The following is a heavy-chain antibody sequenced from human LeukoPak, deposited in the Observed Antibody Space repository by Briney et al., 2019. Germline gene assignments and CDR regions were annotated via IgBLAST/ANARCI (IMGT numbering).Heavy chain of an antibody. CDR3: ARVHDYGIDY. Sequence: SETLSLTCTVSGGSVSSGSYYWSWIRQPPGKGLEWIGYIYYSGSTNYNPSLKSRVTISVDTSKNQFSLKLSSVTAADTAVYYCARVHDYGIDYWGQGTLVTASS. CDR2: IYYSGST. J-gene: IGHJ4*02. V-gene: IGHV4-61*01. D-gene: IGHD4-17*01. CDR1: GGSVSSGSYY.